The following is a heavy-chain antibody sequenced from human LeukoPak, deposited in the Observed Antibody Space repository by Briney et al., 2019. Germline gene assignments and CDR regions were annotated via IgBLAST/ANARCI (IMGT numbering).Heavy chain of an antibody. V-gene: IGHV3-23*01. J-gene: IGHJ5*02. D-gene: IGHD3-10*01. CDR3: ARHVWFGEHNGHENWFDP. CDR2: IHGRGTST. CDR1: GFTFSTYA. Sequence: PGGTLRLSCAASGFTFSTYAMNWVRQAPGKGLEWVSGIHGRGTSTYYADSVKGRFTISRDNSINTLYLQMNSLTAEDTAVYYCARHVWFGEHNGHENWFDPWGQGTLVIVSS.